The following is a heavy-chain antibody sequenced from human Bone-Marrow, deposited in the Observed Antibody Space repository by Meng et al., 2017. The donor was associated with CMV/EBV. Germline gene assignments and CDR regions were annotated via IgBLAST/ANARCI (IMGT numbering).Heavy chain of an antibody. Sequence: ASVKVSCKASGNTYIHWVRQAPGQGLEWMGQVNPTGETTIYAQKFQGRVTMTGDTSTSTFYMALSSLTSGDTAVYYCARPDLSLGGYAMDVWGQGTRVTVSS. J-gene: IGHJ6*02. V-gene: IGHV1-46*01. CDR2: VNPTGETT. D-gene: IGHD1-26*01. CDR3: ARPDLSLGGYAMDV. CDR1: GNTY.